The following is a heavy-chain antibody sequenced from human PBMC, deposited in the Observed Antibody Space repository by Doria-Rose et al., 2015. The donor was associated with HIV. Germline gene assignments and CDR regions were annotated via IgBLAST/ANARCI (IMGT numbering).Heavy chain of an antibody. V-gene: IGHV2-26*01. D-gene: IGHD6-13*01. CDR1: GVSLSSPGMG. CDR2: IFSDDER. Sequence: QVTLKESGPVLVKPTETLTLTCTVSGVSLSSPGMGVSWIRQPPGKDLEWLANIFSDDERSYNTSLKSRLTIAMATSKRQEVLTMTDMDPVDTATYYCARIKSSRWYHKYDFDFWGKGPLVIVSA. CDR3: ARIKSSRWYHKYDFDF. J-gene: IGHJ4*02.